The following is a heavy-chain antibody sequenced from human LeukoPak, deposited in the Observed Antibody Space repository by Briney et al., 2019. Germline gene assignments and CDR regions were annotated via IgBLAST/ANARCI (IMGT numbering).Heavy chain of an antibody. CDR2: INPNSGGT. Sequence: GASVKVSCKASGYTFTGYYMHWVRQAPGQGLEWMGWINPNSGGTDYAQKFQGRVTMTRDTSISTAYMELSRLRSDDTAVYYCARAPSAAADAFDIWGQGTMVTVSS. J-gene: IGHJ3*02. D-gene: IGHD6-13*01. CDR3: ARAPSAAADAFDI. CDR1: GYTFTGYY. V-gene: IGHV1-2*02.